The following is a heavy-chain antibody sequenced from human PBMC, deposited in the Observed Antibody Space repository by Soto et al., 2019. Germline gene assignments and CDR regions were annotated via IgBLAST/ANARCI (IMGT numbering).Heavy chain of an antibody. D-gene: IGHD6-13*01. V-gene: IGHV3-30-3*01. CDR2: ISYDGSNK. CDR3: ARDGYSSSWSSDAFDN. CDR1: GFTFSSYA. J-gene: IGHJ3*02. Sequence: QVQLVESGGGVVQPGRSLRLSCAASGFTFSSYAMHWVRQAPGKGLEWVAVISYDGSNKYYADSVKGRFTISRDNSKNTLYLQMNSLRAEDTAVYYCARDGYSSSWSSDAFDNWGQGTMVTVSS.